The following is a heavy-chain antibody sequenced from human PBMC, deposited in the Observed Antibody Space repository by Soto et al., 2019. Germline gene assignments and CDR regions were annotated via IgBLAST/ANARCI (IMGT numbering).Heavy chain of an antibody. CDR3: AKNTADLAGLYYYYGMDV. CDR1: RFTFSSYG. CDR2: ISYDGSNK. J-gene: IGHJ6*02. D-gene: IGHD6-19*01. Sequence: GGSLRLSCATSRFTFSSYGMHWVRQAPGKGLEWVAVISYDGSNKYYADSVKGRFTISRDNSKNTLYLQMNSLRAEDTAVYYCAKNTADLAGLYYYYGMDVWGQGTTVTVSS. V-gene: IGHV3-30*18.